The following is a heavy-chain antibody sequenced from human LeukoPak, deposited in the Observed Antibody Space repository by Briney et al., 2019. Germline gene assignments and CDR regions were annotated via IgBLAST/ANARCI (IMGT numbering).Heavy chain of an antibody. Sequence: PSETLSLTCTVSGGSISSSSYYWGWIRQPPGKGLEWIGSIYYSGSTYYNPSLKSRVTISVDTSKNQFSLKLSSVTAADTAVYYCARSAVAGTLWVDYWGQGTLVTVSS. D-gene: IGHD6-19*01. V-gene: IGHV4-39*01. CDR2: IYYSGST. CDR1: GGSISSSSYY. CDR3: ARSAVAGTLWVDY. J-gene: IGHJ4*02.